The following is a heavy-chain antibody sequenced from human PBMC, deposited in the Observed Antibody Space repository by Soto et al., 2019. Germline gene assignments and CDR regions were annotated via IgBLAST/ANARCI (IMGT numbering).Heavy chain of an antibody. CDR1: GGSISSGDYY. V-gene: IGHV4-30-4*01. CDR3: ARERLDYGDYYAGY. D-gene: IGHD4-17*01. CDR2: IYYSGST. J-gene: IGHJ4*01. Sequence: ASETLSLTCTVSGGSISSGDYYWSWIRQPPGKGLEWIGYIYYSGSTYYNPSLKSRVTISVDTSKNQFSLKLSSVTAADTAVYYCARERLDYGDYYAGYWGHGTLVTVSS.